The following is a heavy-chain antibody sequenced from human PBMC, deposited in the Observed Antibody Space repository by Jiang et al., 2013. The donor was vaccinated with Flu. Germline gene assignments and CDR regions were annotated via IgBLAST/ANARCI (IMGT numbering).Heavy chain of an antibody. J-gene: IGHJ4*02. D-gene: IGHD5-18*01. Sequence: SQTLSLTCAISGDSVSSKSAGWNWIRQSPSRGLEWLGRTYYRSKWNNDYAVSVKSRITIKPDTSKNQFSLQLNSVTPEDTAVYYCARGHSYGRGDYFDYWGQGTLVTVSS. CDR2: TYYRSKWNN. CDR3: ARGHSYGRGDYFDY. CDR1: GDSVSSKSAG. V-gene: IGHV6-1*01.